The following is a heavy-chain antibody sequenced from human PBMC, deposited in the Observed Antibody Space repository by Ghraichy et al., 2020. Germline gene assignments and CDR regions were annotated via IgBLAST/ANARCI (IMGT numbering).Heavy chain of an antibody. CDR1: EFSFSNYA. J-gene: IGHJ4*02. V-gene: IGHV3-23*01. CDR2: ISGSGGTT. CDR3: ARSNVAATPLNHF. D-gene: IGHD2-15*01. Sequence: GESLNISCAASEFSFSNYAMTWVRQAPGKGLEWVSSISGSGGTTYYADSVKGRFTISRDNSKNTLYLQMNSLRAEDTAVYYCARSNVAATPLNHFWGQGTLVTVSS.